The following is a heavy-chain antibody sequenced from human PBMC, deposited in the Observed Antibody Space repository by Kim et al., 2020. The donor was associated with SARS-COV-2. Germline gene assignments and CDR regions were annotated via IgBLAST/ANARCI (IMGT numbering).Heavy chain of an antibody. J-gene: IGHJ4*02. CDR2: VSAAGLRT. CDR3: AKGQSGTRQERYSDS. D-gene: IGHD1-26*01. Sequence: GGSLRLSCAASGYTFSSYAMTWVRQAPGKGLEWVAAVSAAGLRTYYADSLKGRFNISRDNSRNTVNLQMNSLRPEDSAVYYCAKGQSGTRQERYSDSWGQGILVTVSS. CDR1: GYTFSSYA. V-gene: IGHV3-23*01.